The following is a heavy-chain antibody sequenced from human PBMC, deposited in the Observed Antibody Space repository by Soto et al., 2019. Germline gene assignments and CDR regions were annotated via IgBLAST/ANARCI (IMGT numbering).Heavy chain of an antibody. CDR3: AHSDYVWGSYRPYNWFDP. Sequence: QITLKESGPMVVKPTQTLTLTCTFSGFSLSTSGVGVGWIRQPPGKALEWLAIIYWNDDKRYSPSLKSRLTITKDTSKNQVVLTMTNMDPVDTATYYCAHSDYVWGSYRPYNWFDPWGQGTLVTVSS. CDR1: GFSLSTSGVG. CDR2: IYWNDDK. J-gene: IGHJ5*02. V-gene: IGHV2-5*01. D-gene: IGHD3-16*02.